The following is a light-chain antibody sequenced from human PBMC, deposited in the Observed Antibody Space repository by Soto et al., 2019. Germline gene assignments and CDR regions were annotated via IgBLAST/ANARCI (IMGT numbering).Light chain of an antibody. CDR3: SSFTSDSSHYV. CDR2: DVG. CDR1: SSDVGGYNY. J-gene: IGLJ1*01. Sequence: QSVLTQPASVSGSPGQSITISCTGTSSDVGGYNYVSWYQQHPGKAPKLMIYDVGERPSGVSDRFSASKSGNTASLIISGLQAEDEADYYCSSFTSDSSHYVFGSGTKLTVL. V-gene: IGLV2-14*01.